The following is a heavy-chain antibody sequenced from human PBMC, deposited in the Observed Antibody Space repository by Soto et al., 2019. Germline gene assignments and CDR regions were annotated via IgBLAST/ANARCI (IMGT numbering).Heavy chain of an antibody. J-gene: IGHJ6*02. Sequence: EASVKVSCKASGGTFSSYAISWVRQAPGQGLEWMGGIIPIFGTANYAQKFQGRVTITADESTSTAYMELSSLRSEDTAVYYCARARETTYYYYYGMDVWGQGTTVTVSS. CDR3: ARARETTYYYYYGMDV. CDR1: GGTFSSYA. D-gene: IGHD1-7*01. V-gene: IGHV1-69*13. CDR2: IIPIFGTA.